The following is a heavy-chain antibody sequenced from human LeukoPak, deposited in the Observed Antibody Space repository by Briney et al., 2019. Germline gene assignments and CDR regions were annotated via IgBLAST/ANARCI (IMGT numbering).Heavy chain of an antibody. CDR2: ISGSGGST. V-gene: IGHV3-23*01. J-gene: IGHJ4*02. Sequence: PGGSLRLSCAASGFTFSSYAKSWVRQAPGKGLEWVSAISGSGGSTYYADSVKGRFPISRDNSKNTLYLQMNSLRAEDTAVYYCAKVKGYDSSGYYLYYFHYWGQGTLVTVSS. CDR3: AKVKGYDSSGYYLYYFHY. CDR1: GFTFSSYA. D-gene: IGHD3-22*01.